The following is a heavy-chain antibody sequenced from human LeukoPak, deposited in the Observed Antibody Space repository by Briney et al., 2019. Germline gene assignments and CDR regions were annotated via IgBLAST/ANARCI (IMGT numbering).Heavy chain of an antibody. Sequence: SETLSLTCAVYGGSFSGYYWSRIRQPPGKGLEWIGEINHSGSTNYNPSLKSRVTISVDTSKNQFSLKLSSVTAADTAVYYCARRTYYYDSSGYPYWGQGTLVTVSS. J-gene: IGHJ4*02. V-gene: IGHV4-34*01. D-gene: IGHD3-22*01. CDR2: INHSGST. CDR3: ARRTYYYDSSGYPY. CDR1: GGSFSGYY.